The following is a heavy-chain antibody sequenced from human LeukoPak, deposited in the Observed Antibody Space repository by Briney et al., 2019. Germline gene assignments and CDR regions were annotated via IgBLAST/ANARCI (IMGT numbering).Heavy chain of an antibody. CDR3: ARQNTPHGNFDY. CDR2: ISGSVDNT. J-gene: IGHJ4*02. Sequence: PGGSLRLSCATSGFSFSSYAMSWVRQAPGKGLEWVSVISGSVDNTYYGDSMKGRFTISRENAKNSLYLLMSSLRAEDTAVYYCARQNTPHGNFDYWGQGTLVTVSS. D-gene: IGHD1-26*01. CDR1: GFSFSSYA. V-gene: IGHV3-23*01.